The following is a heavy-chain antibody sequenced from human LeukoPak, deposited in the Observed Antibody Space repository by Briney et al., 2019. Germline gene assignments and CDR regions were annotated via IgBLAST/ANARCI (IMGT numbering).Heavy chain of an antibody. CDR3: ARGGYSSPNRMDY. Sequence: SETLSLTCTVSGGSISSYYWTWIRQPPGKGLECIGYIYYSGSTNYNPSLKSRVIISADTSKNQFSLKLSSATAADTAVYYCARGGYSSPNRMDYRGQGTLVTVSS. CDR2: IYYSGST. J-gene: IGHJ4*02. V-gene: IGHV4-59*01. CDR1: GGSISSYY. D-gene: IGHD6-13*01.